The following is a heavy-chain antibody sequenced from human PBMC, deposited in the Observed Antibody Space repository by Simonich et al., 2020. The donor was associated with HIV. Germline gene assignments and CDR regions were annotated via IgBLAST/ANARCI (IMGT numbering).Heavy chain of an antibody. Sequence: EVQLVGSGGGLVQPGRSLRLSCTASGFTFGDYAMSWFRQAPGKGLEWVGFIRSKAYGGTTEYAASVKGRFTISRDDSKSIAYLQMNSLKTEDTAVYYCTSSDYDSSDYYYRYFQHWGQGTLVTVSS. J-gene: IGHJ1*01. V-gene: IGHV3-49*03. D-gene: IGHD3-22*01. CDR1: GFTFGDYA. CDR2: IRSKAYGGTT. CDR3: TSSDYDSSDYYYRYFQH.